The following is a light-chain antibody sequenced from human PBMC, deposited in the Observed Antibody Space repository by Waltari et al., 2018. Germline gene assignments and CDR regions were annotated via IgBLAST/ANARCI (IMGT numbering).Light chain of an antibody. CDR3: QHYGTPPVT. J-gene: IGKJ3*01. CDR1: QTVSSAY. V-gene: IGKV3-20*01. CDR2: ESS. Sequence: EIVLTQSPGILSLSPGERATLSCRASQTVSSAYLAWYQRKPGLAPRLVIYESSSRAPGIPDRFSGSGSVTDVTLTISRLEPEDFAGYYCQHYGTPPVTFGPGTRVEI.